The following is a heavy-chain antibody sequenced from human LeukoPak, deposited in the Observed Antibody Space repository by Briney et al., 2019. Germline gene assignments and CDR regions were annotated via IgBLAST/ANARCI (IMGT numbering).Heavy chain of an antibody. Sequence: PSETLSLTCAVSGGSISGYYWSWIRQPAGKGLEWIGRIYTSERTHYNPSLKSRVTMSVDTSKNQFSLKLSSVTAADTDVYYCARIITGTTTAFDIWGQGTIVTVSS. CDR3: ARIITGTTTAFDI. CDR1: GGSISGYY. V-gene: IGHV4-4*07. J-gene: IGHJ3*02. CDR2: IYTSERT. D-gene: IGHD1-7*01.